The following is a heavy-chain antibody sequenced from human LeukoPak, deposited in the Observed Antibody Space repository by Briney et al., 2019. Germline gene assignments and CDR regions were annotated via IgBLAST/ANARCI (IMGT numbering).Heavy chain of an antibody. D-gene: IGHD3-9*01. J-gene: IGHJ4*02. CDR3: ARARTILKPFDY. CDR2: IYYSGST. V-gene: IGHV4-59*01. Sequence: PSETLSLTCTVSGGSISSYYWSWIRQPPGKGPEWIGYIYYSGSTNYNPSLKSRVTISVDTSKNQFSLKLSSVTAADTAVYYCARARTILKPFDYWGQGTLVTVSS. CDR1: GGSISSYY.